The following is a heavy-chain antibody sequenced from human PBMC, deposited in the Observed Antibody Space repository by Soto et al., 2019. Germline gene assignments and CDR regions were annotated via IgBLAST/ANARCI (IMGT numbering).Heavy chain of an antibody. Sequence: QLQLQESGPGLVKPSETLSLTCTVSGGSISSSSYYWGWIRQPPGKGLEWIGSIYYSGNTYYNPSLKSPVTISVDTSKTQFSLKLSSVTAADTAVYYCARSYDGSYYYYGMDVWGQGTTVTVSS. CDR3: ARSYDGSYYYYGMDV. CDR1: GGSISSSSYY. J-gene: IGHJ6*02. V-gene: IGHV4-39*01. CDR2: IYYSGNT. D-gene: IGHD3-22*01.